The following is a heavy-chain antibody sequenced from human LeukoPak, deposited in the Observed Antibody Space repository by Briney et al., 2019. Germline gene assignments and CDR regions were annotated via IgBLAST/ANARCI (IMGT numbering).Heavy chain of an antibody. CDR3: AKDGCTNDVCLFDY. J-gene: IGHJ4*02. D-gene: IGHD2-8*01. CDR1: GFTFTSYA. Sequence: PGGSLRLSCAASGFTFTSYAMSWVRQAPGKGLEWVSGIIGSGGSTYYADSVRGRFTISRDNSKNTLYLQMNSLRAEDTAVYYCAKDGCTNDVCLFDYWGQGTLVTVSS. CDR2: IIGSGGST. V-gene: IGHV3-23*01.